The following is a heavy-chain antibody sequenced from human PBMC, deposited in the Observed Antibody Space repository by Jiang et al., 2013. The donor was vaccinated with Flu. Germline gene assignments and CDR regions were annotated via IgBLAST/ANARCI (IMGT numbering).Heavy chain of an antibody. Sequence: VQLVESGGGVVQPGRSLRLSCAASGFTFSSYGMHWVRQAPGKGLEWVAVISYDGSNKYYADSVKGRFTISRDNSKNTLYLQMNSLRAEDTAVYYCAKDHGTLWFGEFNYFDYWGQGTLVTVSS. V-gene: IGHV3-30*18. CDR3: AKDHGTLWFGEFNYFDY. CDR2: ISYDGSNK. D-gene: IGHD3-10*01. CDR1: GFTFSSYG. J-gene: IGHJ4*02.